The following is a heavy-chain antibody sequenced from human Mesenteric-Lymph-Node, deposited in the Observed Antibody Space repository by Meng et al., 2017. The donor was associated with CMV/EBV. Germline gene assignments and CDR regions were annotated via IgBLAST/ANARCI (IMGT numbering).Heavy chain of an antibody. Sequence: VKLHQWGAGLLKPSQSLSVPCAVYGGSFIGYYWNWIRQSPEKGLEWIGEINHSGSTTYNPSFTSRIIISVDTSTNQISLNMSSVTAADTAVYYCARGSSYDILTGYFDYWGQGALVTVSS. J-gene: IGHJ4*02. CDR2: INHSGST. D-gene: IGHD3-9*01. CDR1: GGSFIGYY. CDR3: ARGSSYDILTGYFDY. V-gene: IGHV4-34*01.